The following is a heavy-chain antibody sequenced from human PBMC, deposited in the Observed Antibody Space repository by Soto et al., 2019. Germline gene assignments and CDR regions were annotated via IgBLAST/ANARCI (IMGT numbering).Heavy chain of an antibody. V-gene: IGHV3-23*01. CDR2: ISGSGGST. J-gene: IGHJ4*02. Sequence: GGSLRLSCAASGFTFSSYAMSWVRQAPGKGLEWVSAISGSGGSTYYADSVKGRFTISRDNSKNTLDLQMNSLRAEDTAVYYCAKSRGVHYYDSSGYSYWGQGTLVTVSS. CDR3: AKSRGVHYYDSSGYSY. D-gene: IGHD3-22*01. CDR1: GFTFSSYA.